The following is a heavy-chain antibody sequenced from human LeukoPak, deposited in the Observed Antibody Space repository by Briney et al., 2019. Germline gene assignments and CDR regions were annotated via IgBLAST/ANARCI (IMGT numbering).Heavy chain of an antibody. V-gene: IGHV3-30*03. D-gene: IGHD6-25*01. Sequence: GGSLRLSCAASGFTFSSYGMHWVRQAPGKGLEWVAVISYDGSNKYYADSVKGRFTISRDNSKNTLYLQMNSLRAEDTAVYYCARESQPLPFDYWGQGTLVTVSS. CDR3: ARESQPLPFDY. J-gene: IGHJ4*02. CDR1: GFTFSSYG. CDR2: ISYDGSNK.